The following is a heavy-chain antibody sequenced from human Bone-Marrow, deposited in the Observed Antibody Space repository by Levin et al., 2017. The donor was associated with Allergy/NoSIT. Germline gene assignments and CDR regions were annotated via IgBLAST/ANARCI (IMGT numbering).Heavy chain of an antibody. CDR3: AKGNGGNPLKDGIAS. V-gene: IGHV3-21*06. CDR2: ISGGSDYI. CDR1: GFTFSTFG. Sequence: GESLKISCAASGFTFSTFGMNWVRQAPGKGLEWVAYISGGSDYIYYAESLQGRFTISRDNAKNSLDLQVNSLRAEDTAVYYCAKGNGGNPLKDGIASWGQGTLVTVSS. J-gene: IGHJ4*02. D-gene: IGHD3-16*01.